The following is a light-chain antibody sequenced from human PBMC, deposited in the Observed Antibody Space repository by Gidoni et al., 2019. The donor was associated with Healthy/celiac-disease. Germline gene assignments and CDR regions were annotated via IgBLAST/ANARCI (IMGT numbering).Light chain of an antibody. J-gene: IGKJ4*01. CDR1: QSVSSY. V-gene: IGKV3-11*01. CDR3: QQRSNWPSLT. CDR2: DAS. Sequence: EIVLTQSPATLSLSPGVRATLPCRASQSVSSYVAWYQQKPGQAPRLLIYDASNRATGIPARFSGSGSGTDFTLTISSLEPEDFAVYYCQQRSNWPSLTFGGGTKVEIK.